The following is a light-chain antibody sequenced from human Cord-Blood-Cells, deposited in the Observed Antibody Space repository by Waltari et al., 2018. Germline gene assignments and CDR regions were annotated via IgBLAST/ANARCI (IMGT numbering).Light chain of an antibody. CDR3: YSAADNNLV. J-gene: IGLJ3*02. CDR1: VLAKKY. V-gene: IGLV3-27*01. Sequence: SYELTQPSSVSVSPGQTARITCSGDVLAKKYARWFQQKPGQAPVLVIYEASERPSGIPERFSGSSSGTTVTLTISGAQVEDEADYYCYSAADNNLVFGGGTKLTVL. CDR2: EAS.